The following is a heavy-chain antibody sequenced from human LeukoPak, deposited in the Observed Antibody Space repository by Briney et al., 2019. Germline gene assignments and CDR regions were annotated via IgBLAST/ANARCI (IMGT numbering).Heavy chain of an antibody. CDR1: GVSISSYY. J-gene: IGHJ5*02. V-gene: IGHV4-4*07. D-gene: IGHD4-17*01. CDR2: IYTSGST. Sequence: SETLSLTCTVSGVSISSYYCSWIRQPPGKGLEWIGRIYTSGSTNYNPSLKSRVTISVDTSKNQFSLKLSSVTAADTAVYYCAREIVTVTTNWFDPSGEGTLVTVSS. CDR3: AREIVTVTTNWFDP.